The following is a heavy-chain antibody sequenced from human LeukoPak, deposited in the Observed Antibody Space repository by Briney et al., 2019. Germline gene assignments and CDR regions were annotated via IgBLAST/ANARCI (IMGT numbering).Heavy chain of an antibody. CDR2: ISSTRSNI. V-gene: IGHV3-48*01. CDR1: GFTFSNYG. Sequence: GGSLRLSCVGSGFTFSNYGMNWVRQSPGRGLEWVAYISSTRSNINYADSVKGRCTISRDNARNSLYLQMNSLRAGDTAVYYCARDPTLDILTGSGTRYFDYWGQGTLVTVSS. J-gene: IGHJ4*02. CDR3: ARDPTLDILTGSGTRYFDY. D-gene: IGHD3-9*01.